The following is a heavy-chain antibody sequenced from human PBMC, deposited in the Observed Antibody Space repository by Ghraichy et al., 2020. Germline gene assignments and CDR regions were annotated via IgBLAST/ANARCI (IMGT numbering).Heavy chain of an antibody. CDR3: ASGNCSSTSCRIADFDY. CDR1: GGSISSGGYY. V-gene: IGHV4-31*03. D-gene: IGHD2-2*01. Sequence: SQTLSLTCTVSGGSISSGGYYWSWIRQHPGKGLEWIGYIYYSGSTYYNPSLKSRVTISVDTSKNQFSLKLSSVTAADTVVYYCASGNCSSTSCRIADFDYWGQGTLVTVSS. J-gene: IGHJ4*02. CDR2: IYYSGST.